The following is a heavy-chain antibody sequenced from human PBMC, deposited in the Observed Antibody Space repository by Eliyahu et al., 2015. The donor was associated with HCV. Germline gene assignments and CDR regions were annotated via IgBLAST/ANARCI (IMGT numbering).Heavy chain of an antibody. V-gene: IGHV3-21*01. D-gene: IGHD6-13*01. Sequence: EVQLVESGGGLVKPGGSLRLSCAASGFTFSSYSMNWVRQAPGKGLEWVSSISSTSTYLYYGDSVKGRFTISRDNAQNSLYLQMNSLRAEDTAVYYCARDRSSWYGDVDYWGQGTLVTVSS. CDR1: GFTFSSYS. J-gene: IGHJ4*02. CDR2: ISSTSTYL. CDR3: ARDRSSWYGDVDY.